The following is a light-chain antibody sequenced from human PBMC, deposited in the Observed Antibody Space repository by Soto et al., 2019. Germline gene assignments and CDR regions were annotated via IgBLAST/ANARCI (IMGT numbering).Light chain of an antibody. V-gene: IGKV3-15*01. CDR1: QAVGYN. J-gene: IGKJ2*01. CDR3: QQSYT. CDR2: GAS. Sequence: EVVMTQSPATLYVSPGERVTLSCRASQAVGYNLAWYQHKPGQAPRLLIYGASTRVTGIPTRFSGSGSGTEFTLTISSLQSEDFAICYCQQSYTFGQGTKLEIK.